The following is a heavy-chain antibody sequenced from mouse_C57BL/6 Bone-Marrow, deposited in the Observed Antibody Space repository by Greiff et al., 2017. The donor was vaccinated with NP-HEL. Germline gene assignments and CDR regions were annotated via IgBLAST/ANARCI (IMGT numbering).Heavy chain of an antibody. V-gene: IGHV1-69*01. CDR2: IDPSDSST. Sequence: QVQLQQPGAELVMPGASVKLSCKASGYTFTSYWMPWVKQRPGQGLEWIGEIDPSDSSTTYNQKFKGKSTLTVDKSSSTAYMQLRILTSEDSAVYYCARTYYGSSYFDYWGQGTTLTVSS. CDR1: GYTFTSYW. D-gene: IGHD1-1*01. J-gene: IGHJ2*01. CDR3: ARTYYGSSYFDY.